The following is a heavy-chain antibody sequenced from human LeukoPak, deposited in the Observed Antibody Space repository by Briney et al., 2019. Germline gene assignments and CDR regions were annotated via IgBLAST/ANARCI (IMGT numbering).Heavy chain of an antibody. CDR1: GFTFSSYA. V-gene: IGHV3-30*04. CDR2: ISYDGSNK. Sequence: GGSLRLSCAASGFTFSSYAMHWVRQAPGRGLEWVAVISYDGSNKYYADSEKGRFTISRDKSKNMLYVQMNSLRAEDTAVYYCARARFGELGVPDFDYWGQGTLVTVSS. D-gene: IGHD3-10*01. CDR3: ARARFGELGVPDFDY. J-gene: IGHJ4*02.